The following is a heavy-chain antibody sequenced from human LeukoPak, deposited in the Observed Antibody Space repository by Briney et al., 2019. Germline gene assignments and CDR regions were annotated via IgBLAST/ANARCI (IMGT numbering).Heavy chain of an antibody. Sequence: GGSLRLSCAASGFTFSSYAMSWVRQAPGKGLEWVSAISGSGGSTYYADSVKGRFTISRDNSKNTLYVQMNSLRAEDTAVYYCAKGRWLQLTSDYWGQGTLVTVSS. V-gene: IGHV3-23*01. CDR3: AKGRWLQLTSDY. CDR2: ISGSGGST. CDR1: GFTFSSYA. D-gene: IGHD5-24*01. J-gene: IGHJ4*02.